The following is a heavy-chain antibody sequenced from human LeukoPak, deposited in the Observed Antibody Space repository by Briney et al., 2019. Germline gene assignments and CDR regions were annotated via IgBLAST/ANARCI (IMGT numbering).Heavy chain of an antibody. J-gene: IGHJ5*02. CDR1: GGSISSSNW. V-gene: IGHV4-4*02. Sequence: SETLSLTCAVSGGSISSSNWWSWVRQPPGKGLEWIGEIYHSGSTNYNPSLKSRVTISVDTSKNQFSLKLSSVTAADTAVYYCARPRRGRWFDPWGQGTLVTVSS. CDR2: IYHSGST. CDR3: ARPRRGRWFDP.